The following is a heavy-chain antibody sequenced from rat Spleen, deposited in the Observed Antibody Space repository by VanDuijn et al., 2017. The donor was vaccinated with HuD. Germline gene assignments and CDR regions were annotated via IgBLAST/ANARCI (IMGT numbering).Heavy chain of an antibody. CDR2: IWTGGGT. Sequence: QVQLKETGPGLVQPSQTLSLTCTVSGFSLTNYNVHWVRQPTGKGLEWMGVIWTGGGTDYISALKSRLSISRDTSKSQVFLKMNSLQTDDTAIYFCTSLFLPHSRAFNYWGQGVLVAVSS. V-gene: IGHV2-30*01. J-gene: IGHJ2*01. D-gene: IGHD1-2*01. CDR1: GFSLTNYN. CDR3: TSLFLPHSRAFNY.